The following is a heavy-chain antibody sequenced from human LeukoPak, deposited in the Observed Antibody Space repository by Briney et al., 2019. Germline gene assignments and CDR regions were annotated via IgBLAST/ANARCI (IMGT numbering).Heavy chain of an antibody. CDR3: ARGGRVTTAFDY. Sequence: SSETLSLTCAVYGGSFSGYYWSWLRQPPGKGLEWVGEINHSGSTNYNPSLKSRVNISVDTSKKQFTLKLSSVTAADTAVYYCARGGRVTTAFDYWGQGTLVTVSS. CDR2: INHSGST. CDR1: GGSFSGYY. D-gene: IGHD1-1*01. V-gene: IGHV4-34*01. J-gene: IGHJ4*02.